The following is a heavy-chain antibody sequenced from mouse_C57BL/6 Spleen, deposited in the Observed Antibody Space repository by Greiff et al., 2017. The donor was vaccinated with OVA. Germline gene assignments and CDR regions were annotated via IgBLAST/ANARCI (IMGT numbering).Heavy chain of an antibody. V-gene: IGHV1-72*01. CDR3: ARRVITTVVEDAMDY. CDR2: IDPNSGGT. CDR1: GYTFTSYW. Sequence: QVQLQQPGAELVKPGASVKLSCKASGYTFTSYWMHWVKQRPGRGLEWIGRIDPNSGGTKYNEKFQSKATLTVDKPSSTAYMQLSSLTSEDSAVYYYARRVITTVVEDAMDYWGQGTSVTVSS. D-gene: IGHD1-1*01. J-gene: IGHJ4*01.